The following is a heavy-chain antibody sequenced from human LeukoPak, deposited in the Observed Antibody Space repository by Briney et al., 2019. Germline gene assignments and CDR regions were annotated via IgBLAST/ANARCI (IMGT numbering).Heavy chain of an antibody. Sequence: GGSLRLSCAASGFTFSSYAMHWVRQAPGKGLEYVSGISSDGGSPFHVNSVKGRFTISRDNSKETLYLQMGSLRAEDMAVYYCAREYCSGGRCQYYFDYWGQGTLVTVSS. D-gene: IGHD2-15*01. CDR3: AREYCSGGRCQYYFDY. CDR1: GFTFSSYA. V-gene: IGHV3-64*01. CDR2: ISSDGGSP. J-gene: IGHJ4*02.